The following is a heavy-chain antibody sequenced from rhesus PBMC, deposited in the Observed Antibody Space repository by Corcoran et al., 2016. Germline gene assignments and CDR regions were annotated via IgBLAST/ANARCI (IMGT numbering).Heavy chain of an antibody. D-gene: IGHD1-44*02. CDR1: GFTFRSYA. Sequence: EVQLVETGGGLVQPGGSLRLSCAASGFTFRSYAMLWVRPAPGKGLEWISAINRGGGRTYYADSGKGRFTISRDNSKNTLSLQMNSLRAEDTAVYYCAKDWSYSLDYWGQGVLVTVSS. J-gene: IGHJ4*01. CDR3: AKDWSYSLDY. CDR2: INRGGGRT. V-gene: IGHV3S5*01.